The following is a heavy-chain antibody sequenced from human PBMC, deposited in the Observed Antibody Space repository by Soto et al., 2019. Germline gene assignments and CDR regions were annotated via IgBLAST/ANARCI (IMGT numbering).Heavy chain of an antibody. CDR2: INPSGGST. CDR3: GRDNSSGWPRFDY. CDR1: GYTFTCYD. V-gene: IGHV1-46*03. J-gene: IGHJ4*02. Sequence: ASLKVSCKASGYTFTCYDMHWVRQAPGQGLEWMGIINPSGGSTSYAQKFQGRVTMTRDTSTSTVYMELSSLRSEDTAVYYCGRDNSSGWPRFDYWGQGTLVTVSS. D-gene: IGHD6-19*01.